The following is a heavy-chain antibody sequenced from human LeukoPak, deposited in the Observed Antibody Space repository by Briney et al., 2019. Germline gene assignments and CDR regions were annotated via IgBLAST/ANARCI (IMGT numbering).Heavy chain of an antibody. D-gene: IGHD3-10*01. Sequence: GRSLRLSCAASGFTFRSHGMHWVRQAPGKGLEWVAGIWYDGSNEDYADSVKGRFTISRDNSKNILYLQMNSLRVEDTADYYCARDGQNGSPYATDVWGQGTTVTVSS. CDR3: ARDGQNGSPYATDV. CDR1: GFTFRSHG. V-gene: IGHV3-33*01. J-gene: IGHJ6*01. CDR2: IWYDGSNE.